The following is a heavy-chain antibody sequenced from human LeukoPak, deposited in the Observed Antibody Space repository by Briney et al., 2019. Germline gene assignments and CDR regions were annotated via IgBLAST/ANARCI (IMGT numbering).Heavy chain of an antibody. J-gene: IGHJ4*02. D-gene: IGHD5-12*01. CDR1: GFTFSSYA. CDR3: AREGDIVATRSFDY. CDR2: ISSNGGST. Sequence: PGGSLRLSCAASGFTFSSYAMHWVRQAPGKGLEYVSAISSNGGSTYYANSVEGGFTISRDNSKNTLYLQMGSLRAEDMAVYYCAREGDIVATRSFDYWGQGTLVTVSS. V-gene: IGHV3-64*01.